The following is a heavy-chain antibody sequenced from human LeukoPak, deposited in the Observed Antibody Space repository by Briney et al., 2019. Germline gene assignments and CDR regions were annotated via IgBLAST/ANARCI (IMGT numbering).Heavy chain of an antibody. CDR1: GYSISSGYY. D-gene: IGHD2-8*02. V-gene: IGHV4-38-2*01. CDR3: VRYRVVYYAFDI. CDR2: IYHSGST. J-gene: IGHJ3*02. Sequence: SETLSLTCAVSGYSISSGYYWGWIRQPPGKGLEWIGSIYHSGSTYYNPSLKSRVTISVDTSKSQFSLKLSSVTAADAAVYYCVRYRVVYYAFDIWGQGTRVTVSS.